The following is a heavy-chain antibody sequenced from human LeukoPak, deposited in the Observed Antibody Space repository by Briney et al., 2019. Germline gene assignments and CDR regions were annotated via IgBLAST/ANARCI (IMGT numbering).Heavy chain of an antibody. V-gene: IGHV4-59*08. Sequence: SETLSLTCTASGVSISSYYWSWIRQPPGKGLEWIGYIYYSGSTNYNPSLKSRVTISVDTSKNQFSLKLSSVTAADTAVYYCASNYYGSGSLDYWGQGNLVTVSS. CDR3: ASNYYGSGSLDY. CDR1: GVSISSYY. CDR2: IYYSGST. J-gene: IGHJ4*02. D-gene: IGHD3-10*01.